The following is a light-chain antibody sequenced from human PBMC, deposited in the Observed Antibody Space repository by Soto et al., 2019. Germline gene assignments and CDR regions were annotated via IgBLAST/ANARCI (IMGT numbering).Light chain of an antibody. Sequence: EIVLTHSPGTLSLSPGERTTLSCRASQSVRSSNLAWYQQKPGQAPRLPLYGASSRATGIPDTFIGSGSGTDFTLTTSRLEPEDFAVYYCQQYCSSPRTFGQGTNLEIK. V-gene: IGKV3-20*01. CDR3: QQYCSSPRT. CDR1: QSVRSSN. J-gene: IGKJ2*01. CDR2: GAS.